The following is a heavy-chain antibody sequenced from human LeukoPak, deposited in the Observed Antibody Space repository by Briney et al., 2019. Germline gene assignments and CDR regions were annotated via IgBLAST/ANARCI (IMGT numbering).Heavy chain of an antibody. V-gene: IGHV3-30*14. J-gene: IGHJ4*02. CDR3: ARARGVGELYCDY. CDR1: GFTFSSYA. CDR2: ISYDGSNK. Sequence: PGRSLRLSCAASGFTFSSYAMHWVRQAPGKGLEWVAVISYDGSNKYYADFVKGRFTISRDNSKNTLYLQMNSLRAEDTAVYYCARARGVGELYCDYWGQGTLVTVSS. D-gene: IGHD3-10*01.